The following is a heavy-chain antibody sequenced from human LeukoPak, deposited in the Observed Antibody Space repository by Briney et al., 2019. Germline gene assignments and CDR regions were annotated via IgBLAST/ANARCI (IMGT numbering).Heavy chain of an antibody. CDR3: AELGITMIGGV. V-gene: IGHV3-23*01. Sequence: GGSLRLSCAASGFTFSSYGMSWVRQAPGKGLEWVSAISGGAISTYYADSVKGRFTISRDNSKNTLYLQMNSLRVEDTAVYYCAELGITMIGGVWGKGTTVTISS. J-gene: IGHJ6*04. CDR1: GFTFSSYG. CDR2: ISGGAIST. D-gene: IGHD3-10*02.